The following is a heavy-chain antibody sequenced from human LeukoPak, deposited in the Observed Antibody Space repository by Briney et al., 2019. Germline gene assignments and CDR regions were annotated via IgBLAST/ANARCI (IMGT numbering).Heavy chain of an antibody. Sequence: ASVKVSCKASGYTFTSYDINWVRQATGQGLEWTGWMNPNSGNTGYAQMFQGRVTMTRNTSINTAYMELSSLRSEDTAVYYCSRGLIVGGYYCSWGQGTLVTVSS. CDR3: SRGLIVGGYYCS. CDR1: GYTFTSYD. J-gene: IGHJ4*02. D-gene: IGHD2/OR15-2a*01. CDR2: MNPNSGNT. V-gene: IGHV1-8*01.